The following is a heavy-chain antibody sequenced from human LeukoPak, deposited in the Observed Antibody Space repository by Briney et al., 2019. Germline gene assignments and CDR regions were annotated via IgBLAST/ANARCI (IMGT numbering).Heavy chain of an antibody. J-gene: IGHJ5*02. D-gene: IGHD1-26*01. CDR2: NYYSGNT. CDR3: ARHGGSYSSRSSFDP. V-gene: IGHV4-59*08. CDR1: GDSISGFY. Sequence: SETLSLTCSVSGDSISGFYWSWIRQPPGKGLEWIAYNYYSGNTIYNPSLKSRVTISVDTSKNQFSLKLNSVTAADTAVYYCARHGGSYSSRSSFDPWGQGTLVTVSS.